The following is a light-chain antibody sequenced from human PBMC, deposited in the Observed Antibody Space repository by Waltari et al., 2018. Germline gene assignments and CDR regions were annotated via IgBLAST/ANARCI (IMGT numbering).Light chain of an antibody. V-gene: IGKV3-11*01. CDR3: HQRSNWPYS. Sequence: DIVFTQSPATLSLSPGDRATLSCRASQSVSSFLAWFQQKPGQAPRLLIYDASNTAPGIPARFSGSGSGTDFTLTISSLEPEDFAVYYCHQRSNWPYSFGQGTKLEIK. J-gene: IGKJ2*03. CDR2: DAS. CDR1: QSVSSF.